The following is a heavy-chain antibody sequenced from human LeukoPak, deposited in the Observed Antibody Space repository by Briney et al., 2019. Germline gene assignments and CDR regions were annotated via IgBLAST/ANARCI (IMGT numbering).Heavy chain of an antibody. D-gene: IGHD6-13*01. CDR3: ARFEQQLDQSDAFDI. Sequence: GESLKISCKGFGYIFNNYWIGWVRQMPGKGLEWMGIVYPDDSDTRYSPSFQGQVTISADKSISTAYLQWTSLQASDSAMYYCARFEQQLDQSDAFDIWGQGTMVTVSS. J-gene: IGHJ3*02. V-gene: IGHV5-51*01. CDR1: GYIFNNYW. CDR2: VYPDDSDT.